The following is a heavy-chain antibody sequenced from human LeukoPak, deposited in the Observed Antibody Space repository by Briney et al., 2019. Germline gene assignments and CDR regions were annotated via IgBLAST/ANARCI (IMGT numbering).Heavy chain of an antibody. Sequence: GASVKVSCKASGYTFTSYYMHWVRQAPGQGLEWMGIINPSGGSTSYAQKFQGRVTMTRDTSTSTVYMELSSLRSEDTAVYHCAREFMITFGGVESAFDIWGQGTMVTVSS. D-gene: IGHD3-16*01. CDR1: GYTFTSYY. J-gene: IGHJ3*02. CDR3: AREFMITFGGVESAFDI. CDR2: INPSGGST. V-gene: IGHV1-46*01.